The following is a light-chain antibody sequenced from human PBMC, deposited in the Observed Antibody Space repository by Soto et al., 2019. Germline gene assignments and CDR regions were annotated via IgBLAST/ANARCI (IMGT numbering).Light chain of an antibody. CDR2: GAS. Sequence: EIVLTQSPATLSLSPGERATLSCRASQTVSKKLAWYQQKPGQAPRLLMYGASTRATDIPARFSGSGSGTEFTLTISSLQSEDFAVYYCQQYNNWPRTFGQGTKVDIK. J-gene: IGKJ1*01. V-gene: IGKV3-15*01. CDR3: QQYNNWPRT. CDR1: QTVSKK.